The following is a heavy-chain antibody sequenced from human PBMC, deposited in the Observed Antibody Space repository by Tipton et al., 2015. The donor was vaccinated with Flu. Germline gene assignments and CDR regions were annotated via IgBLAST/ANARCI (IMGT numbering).Heavy chain of an antibody. CDR3: ARVLWFRTSGFDY. J-gene: IGHJ4*02. Sequence: TLSLTCSVSGDSIGSGYFWGWIRQPPGKGLEWIGNVHRTGSPYYNPSLRSRVIMTVDGAKNQFSLRLTSVTATDTAVYYCARVLWFRTSGFDYWGQGTLVTVSS. CDR1: GDSIGSGYF. V-gene: IGHV4-38-2*01. CDR2: VHRTGSP. D-gene: IGHD3-10*01.